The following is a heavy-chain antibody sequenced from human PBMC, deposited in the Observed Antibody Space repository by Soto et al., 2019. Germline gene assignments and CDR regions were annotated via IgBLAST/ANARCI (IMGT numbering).Heavy chain of an antibody. D-gene: IGHD1-7*01. CDR1: GFSFSSDS. Sequence: GGSLRLSCAASGFSFSSDSMGWVRQAPGKGLEWVASISSSGSFMNYADSVKGRFTISRDNAKNSLCLQMRSLKDEDTAVYYCARDPPSGTTLDWFDSWGQGTLVTVSS. V-gene: IGHV3-21*01. J-gene: IGHJ5*01. CDR2: ISSSGSFM. CDR3: ARDPPSGTTLDWFDS.